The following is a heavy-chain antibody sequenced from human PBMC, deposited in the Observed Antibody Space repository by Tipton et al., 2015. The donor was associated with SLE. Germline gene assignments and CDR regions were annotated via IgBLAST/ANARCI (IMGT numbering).Heavy chain of an antibody. CDR3: ARGGFDP. CDR1: GYSISSGYY. Sequence: TLSLTCVVSGYSISSGYYWGWIRQPPGKGLEWIGSIYHSGSTYYNPSLKSRVTISVDTSKNQFSLKLSSVTAADTAVYYCARGGFDPWGQGTLVTVSS. J-gene: IGHJ5*02. V-gene: IGHV4-38-2*01. CDR2: IYHSGST.